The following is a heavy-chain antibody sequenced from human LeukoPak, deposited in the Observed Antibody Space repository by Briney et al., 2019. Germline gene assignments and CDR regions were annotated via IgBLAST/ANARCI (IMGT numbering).Heavy chain of an antibody. D-gene: IGHD5-18*01. V-gene: IGHV4-38-2*02. Sequence: PSETLSLTCTVSTYSISSGYYWGWIRQPPGKGLEWIGNIYHNGNSYYNPSLKSRVTISVDTSKKQFSLKLRTATAADTAVYYCARIEAVTRGYNHAYYFDYWGQGTLVTVSS. CDR3: ARIEAVTRGYNHAYYFDY. J-gene: IGHJ4*02. CDR2: IYHNGNS. CDR1: TYSISSGYY.